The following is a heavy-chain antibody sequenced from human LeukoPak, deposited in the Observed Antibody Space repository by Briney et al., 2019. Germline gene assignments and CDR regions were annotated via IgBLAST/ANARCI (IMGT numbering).Heavy chain of an antibody. CDR3: ARDRGGVFDY. CDR1: GFTFSSYW. J-gene: IGHJ4*02. Sequence: GGSLRLSCAASGFTFSSYWMHWVRQAPGKGLVWVSHINSDGSSTRHADSVKGQFTISRDNAKNTLYLQMNSLRAEDTAVYYCARDRGGVFDYWGQGTLVTVSS. CDR2: INSDGSST. D-gene: IGHD3-10*01. V-gene: IGHV3-74*01.